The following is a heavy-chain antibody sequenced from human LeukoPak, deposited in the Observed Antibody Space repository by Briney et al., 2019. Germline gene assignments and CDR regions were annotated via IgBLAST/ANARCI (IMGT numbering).Heavy chain of an antibody. D-gene: IGHD5-12*01. V-gene: IGHV3-23*01. Sequence: GGSLRLSCAASGFTFSNYVMTWARQAPGKGLEWVSGISASGGSTYYADSVKGRFTISRDNSKNTLFVQMNSLRAEDTAIYYCAKVGEYSGYDSLGDSWGQGTLVTVSS. CDR2: ISASGGST. CDR1: GFTFSNYV. J-gene: IGHJ4*02. CDR3: AKVGEYSGYDSLGDS.